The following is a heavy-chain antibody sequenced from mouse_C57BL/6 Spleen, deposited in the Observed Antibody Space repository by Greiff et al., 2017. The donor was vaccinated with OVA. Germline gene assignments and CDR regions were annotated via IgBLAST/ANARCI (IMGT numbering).Heavy chain of an antibody. CDR3: ARLYYGSGFAY. V-gene: IGHV5-17*01. Sequence: EVKLVESGGGLVKPGGSLKLSCAASGFTFSDYGMHWVRQAPEKGLEWVAYISSGSSTIYYADTVKGRFTISRDNAKNTLFLQMTSLRSEDTAMYYCARLYYGSGFAYWGQGTLVTVSA. J-gene: IGHJ3*01. D-gene: IGHD1-1*01. CDR2: ISSGSSTI. CDR1: GFTFSDYG.